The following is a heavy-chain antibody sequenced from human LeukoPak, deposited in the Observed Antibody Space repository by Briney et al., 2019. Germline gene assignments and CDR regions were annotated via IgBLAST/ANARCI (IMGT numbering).Heavy chain of an antibody. CDR2: IKEDESAT. V-gene: IGHV3-7*01. J-gene: IGHJ4*02. CDR1: GFIFSNTW. CDR3: ARGGTQSPIN. Sequence: PGGSLRLSCAASGFIFSNTWMIWLRQAPEKGLEWVANIKEDESATYYVDSVKGRFTISRDNAKNSLYLQMNNLRAEDTAIYYCARGGTQSPINWGPGTPVTVSS.